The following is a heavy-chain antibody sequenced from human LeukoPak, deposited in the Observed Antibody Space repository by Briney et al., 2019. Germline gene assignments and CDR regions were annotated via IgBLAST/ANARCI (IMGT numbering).Heavy chain of an antibody. J-gene: IGHJ4*02. D-gene: IGHD2-2*02. CDR3: TRTIAGYIDY. CDR2: TYYRSKWYY. CDR1: GDSVSSNSAA. V-gene: IGHV6-1*01. Sequence: SQTLSLTGAISGDSVSSNSAAWDWIRQSPSRGLEWLGRTYYRSKWYYGYAVSVKSRITINPDTSKNQFSLQLNSVTPGDTAIYYCTRTIAGYIDYWGQGTLVTVSS.